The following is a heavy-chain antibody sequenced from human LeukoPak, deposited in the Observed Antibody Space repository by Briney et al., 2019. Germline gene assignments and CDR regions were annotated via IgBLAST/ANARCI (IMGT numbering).Heavy chain of an antibody. J-gene: IGHJ4*02. D-gene: IGHD2-21*02. V-gene: IGHV3-23*01. CDR2: ISGSDGST. Sequence: GGSLRLSCSASGFTFSSYAMSWVRQAPGKGLEWVSAISGSDGSTYYADSVKGRFTISRDNSKNTLYLQMNSLSAEDTAVYYCEKDLGGSGDYRPYWGQGSVVTVSS. CDR3: EKDLGGSGDYRPY. CDR1: GFTFSSYA.